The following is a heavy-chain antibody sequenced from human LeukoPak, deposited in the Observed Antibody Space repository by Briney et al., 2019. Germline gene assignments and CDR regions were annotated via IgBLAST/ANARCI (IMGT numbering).Heavy chain of an antibody. Sequence: GGSLRLSCAASGFTFSSYTINWVRQAPGKGLEWASSITSSSYIYYADSVKGRFTISRDNAKNSLYLQMNSLRAEDTAVYYCARDRDYDYVCGSYRPDYFDYWGQGTLVTVSS. CDR2: ITSSSYI. CDR1: GFTFSSYT. V-gene: IGHV3-21*01. D-gene: IGHD3-16*02. CDR3: ARDRDYDYVCGSYRPDYFDY. J-gene: IGHJ4*02.